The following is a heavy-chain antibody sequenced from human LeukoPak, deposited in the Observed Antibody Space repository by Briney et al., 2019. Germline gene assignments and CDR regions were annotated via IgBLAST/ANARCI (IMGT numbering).Heavy chain of an antibody. CDR2: IYSTGRS. CDR1: GGSISNYF. D-gene: IGHD1-26*01. Sequence: SETLSLTCTVSGGSISNYFWSWVRQPAGKGLEWIGRIYSTGRSDYNPSLKSRITMSVDTSRNQFSLKLTSVTAADTAVYYCARGVNSGYFDYCGQGTLVTVSS. CDR3: ARGVNSGYFDY. V-gene: IGHV4-4*07. J-gene: IGHJ4*02.